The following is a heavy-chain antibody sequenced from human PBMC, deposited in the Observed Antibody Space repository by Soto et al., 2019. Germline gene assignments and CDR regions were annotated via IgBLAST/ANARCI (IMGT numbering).Heavy chain of an antibody. CDR1: GGSFSGYY. V-gene: IGHV4-34*01. CDR3: ARALYGSGSYPNYYYMDV. J-gene: IGHJ6*03. D-gene: IGHD3-10*01. Sequence: SETLSLTCAVYGGSFSGYYWSWIRQPPGKGLEWIGEINHSGSTNYNPSLKSRVTISVDTSKNQFSLKLSSVTAADTAVYYCARALYGSGSYPNYYYMDVWGKGTTVT. CDR2: INHSGST.